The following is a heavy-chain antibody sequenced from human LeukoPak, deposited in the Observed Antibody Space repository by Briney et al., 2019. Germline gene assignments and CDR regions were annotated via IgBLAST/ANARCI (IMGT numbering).Heavy chain of an antibody. J-gene: IGHJ4*02. CDR2: ISYDGSKR. V-gene: IGHV3-30-3*01. CDR1: GSTFSTYA. Sequence: GGSLRLTCAASGSTFSTYAVHWVRQAPGKGLEWVAVISYDGSKRYYADSVKGRFTISRDNSKNAFLQMNSLRAEDTAVYYCARDYDTSGSYFDFFDYWGQGTLVTVSS. CDR3: ARDYDTSGSYFDFFDY. D-gene: IGHD3-22*01.